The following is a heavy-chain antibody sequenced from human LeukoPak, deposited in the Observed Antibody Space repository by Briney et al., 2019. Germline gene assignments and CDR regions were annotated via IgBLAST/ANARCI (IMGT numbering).Heavy chain of an antibody. CDR1: GCTFTVYY. V-gene: IGHV1-2*02. CDR3: ARESAIAAAGRLDQSFDY. CDR2: INPNSGST. J-gene: IGHJ4*02. D-gene: IGHD6-13*01. Sequence: ASVKVSCKASGCTFTVYYMHWVRQAPGQGLEWMGWINPNSGSTNYAQKFQGRVTMTRDTSISTAYMELSRLRSDDTAVYYCARESAIAAAGRLDQSFDYWAQGTLVTVSS.